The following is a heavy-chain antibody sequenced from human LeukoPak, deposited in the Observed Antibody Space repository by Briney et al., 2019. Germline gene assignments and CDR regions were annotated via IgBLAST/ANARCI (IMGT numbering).Heavy chain of an antibody. Sequence: PSETLSLTCTVSGGSISSYYWSWIRQPPGKGLEWIGYIYYSGSTNYNPSLKSRVTISVDTSKNQFSLKLSSVTAADTAVHYCATSWSDSNFDYWGQGTLVTVSS. CDR3: ATSWSDSNFDY. CDR1: GGSISSYY. V-gene: IGHV4-59*08. J-gene: IGHJ4*02. D-gene: IGHD2-2*01. CDR2: IYYSGST.